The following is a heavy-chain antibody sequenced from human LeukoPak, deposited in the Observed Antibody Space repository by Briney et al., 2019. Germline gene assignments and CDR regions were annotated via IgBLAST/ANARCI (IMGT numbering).Heavy chain of an antibody. Sequence: GGSLRLSCAASGFTFSSYWMHWVRQAPGKGLVWVSRINSDGSTTNYADSVKGRFTISRDNAKNTLYLQMNSLRAEDTAVYYCAKGTGSYYKGVDYWGQGTLVTVSS. CDR3: AKGTGSYYKGVDY. CDR1: GFTFSSYW. D-gene: IGHD3-10*01. V-gene: IGHV3-74*01. J-gene: IGHJ4*02. CDR2: INSDGSTT.